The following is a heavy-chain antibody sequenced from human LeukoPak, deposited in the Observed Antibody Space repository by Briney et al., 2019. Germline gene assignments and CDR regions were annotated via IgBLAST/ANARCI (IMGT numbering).Heavy chain of an antibody. Sequence: GGSLRLSCAASGITFSDYYMSWIRQAPGKGLEWVANIKQDGSEKYYVDSVKGRFTISRDNAKNSLYLQMNSLRAEDTAVYYCARDKAPTPSWFDPWGQGTLVTVSS. CDR2: IKQDGSEK. J-gene: IGHJ5*02. CDR1: GITFSDYY. CDR3: ARDKAPTPSWFDP. V-gene: IGHV3-7*01. D-gene: IGHD4-17*01.